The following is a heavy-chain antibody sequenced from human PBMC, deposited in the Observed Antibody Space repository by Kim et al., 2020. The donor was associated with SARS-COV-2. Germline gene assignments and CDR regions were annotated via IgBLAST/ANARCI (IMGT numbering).Heavy chain of an antibody. CDR1: GASVASTSHS. CDR3: ARHHPVGGEMDS. D-gene: IGHD1-26*01. V-gene: IGHV4-39*01. CDR2: AYSSGTT. J-gene: IGHJ5*01. Sequence: SETLSLTCSVSGASVASTSHSWGWIRQPPGKGLEWIGRAYSSGTTHFNPSLKSRVTMSLDTSKNQISLTLGAVSVTDTAFYYCARHHPVGGEMDSWGQGTLVTVSS.